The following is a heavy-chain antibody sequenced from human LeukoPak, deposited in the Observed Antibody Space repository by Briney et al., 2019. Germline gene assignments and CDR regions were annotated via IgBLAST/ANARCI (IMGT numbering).Heavy chain of an antibody. V-gene: IGHV3-74*01. CDR1: GFTFSSYW. D-gene: IGHD3-16*01. Sequence: PGGSLRLSCAASGFTFSSYWMHWVRQVPGKGLVWVSRINSDGSNTNYADSVKGRFTISRDNAKNTLFLQMNSLRAEDTAVFYCARDNRGSFDHWGHGTLVTVSS. J-gene: IGHJ4*01. CDR3: ARDNRGSFDH. CDR2: INSDGSNT.